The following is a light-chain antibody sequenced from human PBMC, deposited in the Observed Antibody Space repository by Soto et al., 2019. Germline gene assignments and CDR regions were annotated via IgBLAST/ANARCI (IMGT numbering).Light chain of an antibody. CDR3: QQYNNWPRAT. CDR1: QSISSN. V-gene: IGKV3-15*01. J-gene: IGKJ4*01. Sequence: EIVMTQSPATLSVSPGERATLSCRASQSISSNLAWYQQKPGQAPRLLMFRTSSRATGFPARFSGSASGTEFKLTSRRLQSEDFGVYYCQQYNNWPRATFGGGTKVEIK. CDR2: RTS.